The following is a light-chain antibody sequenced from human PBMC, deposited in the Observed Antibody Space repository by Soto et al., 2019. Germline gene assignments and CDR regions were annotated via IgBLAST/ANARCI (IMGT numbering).Light chain of an antibody. V-gene: IGKV1-17*01. J-gene: IGKJ1*01. CDR3: QQYHNLWT. Sequence: DIQMTQSPSSLSASVGDRVTITCRASQGIRNDLGWYQQKPGKAPKRLIYAASSLQSGVPSRFSGSGSGTEFTLTITSLQSEDFALYYCQQYHNLWTFGQGTNVDIK. CDR1: QGIRND. CDR2: AAS.